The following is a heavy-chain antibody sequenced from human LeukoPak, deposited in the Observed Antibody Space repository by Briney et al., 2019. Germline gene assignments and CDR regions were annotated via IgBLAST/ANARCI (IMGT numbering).Heavy chain of an antibody. D-gene: IGHD6-19*01. J-gene: IGHJ5*02. V-gene: IGHV1-2*02. CDR1: GYTFTGYY. Sequence: GASVKVSCKASGYTFTGYYMHWVRQAPGQGLEWMGWINPNSGGTNYAQKFQGRVTMTRDTSISTAYMELSRLRSDDTAVYYCARAGSIAVAGPLNWFDPWGQGTLVTVSS. CDR3: ARAGSIAVAGPLNWFDP. CDR2: INPNSGGT.